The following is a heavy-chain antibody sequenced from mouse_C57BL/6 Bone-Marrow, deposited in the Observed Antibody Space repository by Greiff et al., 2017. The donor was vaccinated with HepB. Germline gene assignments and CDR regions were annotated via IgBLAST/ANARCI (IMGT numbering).Heavy chain of an antibody. D-gene: IGHD1-1*01. J-gene: IGHJ4*01. CDR3: ARGDYYGSSYDYYAMDY. V-gene: IGHV1-64*01. CDR2: IHPNSCST. Sequence: QVQLQQSGAELVKPGASVKLSCKASGYTFTSYWMHWVKQRPGQGLEWIGMIHPNSCSTNYNEKFKSKATLTVDKSSSTAYMQLSSLTSEDSAVYYCARGDYYGSSYDYYAMDYWGQGTSVTVSS. CDR1: GYTFTSYW.